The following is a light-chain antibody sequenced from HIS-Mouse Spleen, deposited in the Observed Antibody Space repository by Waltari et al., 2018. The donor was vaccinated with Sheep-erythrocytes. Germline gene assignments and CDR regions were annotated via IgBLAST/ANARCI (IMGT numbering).Light chain of an antibody. CDR3: CSYAGSSTPWV. Sequence: QSALTQPASVSGSPGQSITISCTGTSSDVGSYNLVSWYQQHPGKAPKLMIYEGSKRRSAVSNRFSGSKSGNTASLTISGLQAEDEADYYCCSYAGSSTPWVFGGGTKLTVL. V-gene: IGLV2-23*01. CDR2: EGS. J-gene: IGLJ3*02. CDR1: SSDVGSYNL.